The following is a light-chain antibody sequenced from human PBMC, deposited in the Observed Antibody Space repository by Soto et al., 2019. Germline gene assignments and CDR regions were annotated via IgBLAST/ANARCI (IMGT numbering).Light chain of an antibody. CDR1: QSVLYSSNNKNY. CDR3: QQYYSSPLN. J-gene: IGKJ4*01. Sequence: DIVRTQSPDSLAVSVGERATINCKSSQSVLYSSNNKNYLAWYQQKPGQPPNLLIYWASTRESGVPDRFSGSGSGTDFTLTISSLQAEDVAVYYCQQYYSSPLNFGGGTKVEIK. V-gene: IGKV4-1*01. CDR2: WAS.